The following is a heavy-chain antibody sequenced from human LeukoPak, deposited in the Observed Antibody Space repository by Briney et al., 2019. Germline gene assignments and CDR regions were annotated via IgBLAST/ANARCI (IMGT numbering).Heavy chain of an antibody. Sequence: GGSLRLSCAVSGFTFSHYSMNWVRQAPGKGLEWVAVISYDGNNKYYADSVKGRFTISRDNSKNTLYLQMNSLRAEDTSVYYCARDRSIAAADYYFDYWGQGTLVTVSS. J-gene: IGHJ4*02. CDR2: ISYDGNNK. CDR1: GFTFSHYS. D-gene: IGHD6-13*01. V-gene: IGHV3-30-3*01. CDR3: ARDRSIAAADYYFDY.